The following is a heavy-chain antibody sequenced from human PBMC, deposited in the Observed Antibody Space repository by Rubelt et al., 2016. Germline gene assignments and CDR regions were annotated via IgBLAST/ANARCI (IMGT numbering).Heavy chain of an antibody. CDR1: GYTFTSSD. V-gene: IGHV1-2*06. CDR3: ARDQQQLLYNWFDP. J-gene: IGHJ5*02. D-gene: IGHD6-13*01. Sequence: ASVKVSCKASGYTFTSSDINWVRQAPGQGLEWMGRINPNGGGTNFAQKFQGRVTMTRDTSISTAYMELSRLRSDDTAVYYCARDQQQLLYNWFDPWGQGTLVTVSS. CDR2: INPNGGGT.